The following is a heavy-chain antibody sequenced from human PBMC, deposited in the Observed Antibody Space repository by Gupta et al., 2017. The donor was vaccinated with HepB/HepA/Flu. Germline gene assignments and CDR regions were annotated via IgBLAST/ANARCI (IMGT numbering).Heavy chain of an antibody. CDR2: ISSSGSSI. D-gene: IGHD6-13*01. V-gene: IGHV3-48*03. Sequence: EVQLVESGRGLVQPGGSLRLSCAASGFTFSSYEMNWVRQSPGKGLEWVSYISSSGSSIYYADSVKGRFTISRDNAKNSLYLEMNSLRAEDTGVYYCTRGVSAGYWGQGTLVTVSS. CDR1: GFTFSSYE. CDR3: TRGVSAGY. J-gene: IGHJ4*02.